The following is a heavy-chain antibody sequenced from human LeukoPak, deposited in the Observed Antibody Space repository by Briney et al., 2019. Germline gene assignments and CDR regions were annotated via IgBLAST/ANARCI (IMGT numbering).Heavy chain of an antibody. J-gene: IGHJ5*02. CDR3: ARENIVVVPAAYNWFDP. V-gene: IGHV4-61*02. CDR1: GGSISSGSYY. D-gene: IGHD2-2*01. Sequence: PSQTLSLTCTVSGGSISSGSYYWSWIRQPAGKGLEWIGRIYTSGSTTYNPSLKSRVTISVDTSKNQFSLKLSSVTAADTAVYYCARENIVVVPAAYNWFDPWGQGTLVTVSS. CDR2: IYTSGST.